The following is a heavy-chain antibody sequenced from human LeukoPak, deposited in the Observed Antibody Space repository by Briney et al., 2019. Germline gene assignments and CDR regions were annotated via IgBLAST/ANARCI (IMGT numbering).Heavy chain of an antibody. V-gene: IGHV4-34*01. CDR1: GGSFSGYY. CDR3: ARGRVEGDIVVVPAATPGYYFDY. CDR2: INHSGST. D-gene: IGHD2-2*01. J-gene: IGHJ4*02. Sequence: SETLSLTCAVYGGSFSGYYWSWIRQPPGKGLEWIGEINHSGSTNYNPSLKSRVTISVDTSKNQFSLKLSSATAADTAVYYCARGRVEGDIVVVPAATPGYYFDYWGQGTLVTVSS.